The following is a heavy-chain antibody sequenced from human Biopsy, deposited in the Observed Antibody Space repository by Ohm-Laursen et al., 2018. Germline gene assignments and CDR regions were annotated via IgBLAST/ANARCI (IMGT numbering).Heavy chain of an antibody. CDR3: ARGGLNYWYFDL. D-gene: IGHD1-26*01. CDR2: INPNRGGT. CDR1: GYTFTDSY. V-gene: IGHV1-2*02. J-gene: IGHJ2*01. Sequence: ASVKVSCKASGYTFTDSYMHWVRQAPGQGLEWNGWINPNRGGTNYAQKFQGRVTMTRDTSMSTAYMELNRLRSDDTAVYYCARGGLNYWYFDLWGRGTLVTVSS.